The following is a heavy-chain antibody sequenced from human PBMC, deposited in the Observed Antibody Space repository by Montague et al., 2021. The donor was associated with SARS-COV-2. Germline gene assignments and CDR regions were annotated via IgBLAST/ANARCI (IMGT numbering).Heavy chain of an antibody. V-gene: IGHV6-1*01. CDR1: GDSVSSNSGS. J-gene: IGHJ5*02. CDR3: TYHSGSYVWFDP. Sequence: CAISGDSVSSNSGSWNWIRRAPSRGLEWLGRTYYRSKWYNDYSVSVKSRITINPDTSKNQFSLQLNSVTPEDTAMYYCTYHSGSYVWFDPWGQGILVIASS. CDR2: TYYRSKWYN. D-gene: IGHD1-26*01.